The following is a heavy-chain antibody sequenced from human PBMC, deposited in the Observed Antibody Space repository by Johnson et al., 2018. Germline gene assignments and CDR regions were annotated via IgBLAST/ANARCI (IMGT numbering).Heavy chain of an antibody. D-gene: IGHD6-13*01. V-gene: IGHV4-59*11. CDR1: GVSLSLHQ. Sequence: QVQLQQSGPGLVKPSETLSLICTVSGVSLSLHQWNWIRQPPGKGLEWIGVIYESGGTNYNPSLNSRVTISLGASKNQFSLKLSSVTAAATAVDSCSGESFSITAGNDGFGIWGQGTMVTGSS. CDR3: SGESFSITAGNDGFGI. CDR2: IYESGGT. J-gene: IGHJ3*02.